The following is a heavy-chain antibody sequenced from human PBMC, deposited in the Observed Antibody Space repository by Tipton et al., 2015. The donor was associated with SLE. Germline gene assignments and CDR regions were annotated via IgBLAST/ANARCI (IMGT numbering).Heavy chain of an antibody. CDR3: ARGDFGVVNGYNAFDI. J-gene: IGHJ3*02. Sequence: QLVQSGAEVKKPGASVKVSCKASGYTFTSYDINWVRQATGQGLEWMGWMNPNSGNTGYAQKFQGRVTMTRNTSISTAYMELSSLRSEDTAVCYCARGDFGVVNGYNAFDIWGQGTMVTVSS. CDR1: GYTFTSYD. CDR2: MNPNSGNT. D-gene: IGHD3-3*01. V-gene: IGHV1-8*01.